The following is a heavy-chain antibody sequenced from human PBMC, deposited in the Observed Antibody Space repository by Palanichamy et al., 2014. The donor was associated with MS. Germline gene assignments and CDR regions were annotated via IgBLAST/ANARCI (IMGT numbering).Heavy chain of an antibody. J-gene: IGHJ4*02. CDR2: ISNDGTIT. Sequence: EVHLVESGGGVSSAWGVREALLCDFWIHLHWLLDALGPPRSRKGLVWVSKISNDGTITRYADSVKGRFTISRDNAKNTLYLQMNSLRADDTAVYYCARDRPPPYPLDYWGQGTLVTVSS. CDR1: IHLHWLL. D-gene: IGHD2-21*01. V-gene: IGHV3-74*01. CDR3: ARDRPPPYPLDY.